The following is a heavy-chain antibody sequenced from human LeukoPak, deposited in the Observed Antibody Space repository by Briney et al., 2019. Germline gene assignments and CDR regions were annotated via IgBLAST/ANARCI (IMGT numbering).Heavy chain of an antibody. J-gene: IGHJ4*02. D-gene: IGHD6-19*01. Sequence: SETLSLTCAVSGNSMSSGYHWGWIRQSPGKGLEWIGSINHSGSTYYNPSLKGRVTISLDTSKNQFSLKLSSVTAADTAVHYCARDPGGSSGWYFDYWGQGALVTVSS. CDR3: ARDPGGSSGWYFDY. V-gene: IGHV4-38-2*02. CDR2: INHSGST. CDR1: GNSMSSGYH.